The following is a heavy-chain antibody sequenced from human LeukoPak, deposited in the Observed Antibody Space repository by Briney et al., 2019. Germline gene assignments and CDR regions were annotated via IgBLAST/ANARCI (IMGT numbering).Heavy chain of an antibody. D-gene: IGHD5-24*01. CDR3: ARQDGAAKFYFDY. J-gene: IGHJ4*02. Sequence: GESLKISCKGSGYSLPGYWIGWVRQMPGKGLEWMGIIYPGDSDTRYSPSFQGQVTISADKSVSTAYLQWSSLKASDTAMYYCARQDGAAKFYFDYWGQGTLVTVSS. CDR2: IYPGDSDT. CDR1: GYSLPGYW. V-gene: IGHV5-51*01.